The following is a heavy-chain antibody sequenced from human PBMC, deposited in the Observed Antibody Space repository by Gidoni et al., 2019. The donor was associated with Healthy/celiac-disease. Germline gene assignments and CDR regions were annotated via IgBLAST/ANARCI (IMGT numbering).Heavy chain of an antibody. V-gene: IGHV3-30-3*01. Sequence: QVQLVESGGGVVQPGRSLRLSCAASGFTFSSYAMTWVRQAPGKGLEWVAVISYDGSNKYYADSVKGRFTISRDNSKNTLYLQMNSLRAEDTAVYYCAREPLPGGGYFDYWGQGTLVTVSS. CDR3: AREPLPGGGYFDY. CDR1: GFTFSSYA. J-gene: IGHJ4*02. CDR2: ISYDGSNK. D-gene: IGHD3-16*01.